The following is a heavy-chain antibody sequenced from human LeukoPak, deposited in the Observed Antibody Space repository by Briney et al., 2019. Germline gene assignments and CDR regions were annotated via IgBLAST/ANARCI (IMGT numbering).Heavy chain of an antibody. V-gene: IGHV3-53*01. Sequence: GGSLRLSCAASGFTVSSNYMSWVRQAPGKGLEWVSVIYSGGSTYYADSVKGRFTISRDNSKNTLYLQMNSLRAEDTAVYYCARTLGLLQFHFDYWGQGTLVTVSS. J-gene: IGHJ4*02. D-gene: IGHD1-26*01. CDR2: IYSGGST. CDR3: ARTLGLLQFHFDY. CDR1: GFTVSSNY.